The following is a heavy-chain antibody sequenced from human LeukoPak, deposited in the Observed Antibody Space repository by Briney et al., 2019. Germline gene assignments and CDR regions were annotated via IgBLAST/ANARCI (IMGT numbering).Heavy chain of an antibody. CDR1: GFTFSSYN. CDR2: ISRSSSII. CDR3: ARGYSRGLDY. V-gene: IGHV3-48*02. D-gene: IGHD2-15*01. Sequence: GGSLRLSCAASGFTFSSYNMNWVRQAPGKGLEWVSYISRSSSIIYYADSVKGRFTISRDNAKNSLYLQTNNLRDEDTAVYFCARGYSRGLDYWGQGALVTVSS. J-gene: IGHJ4*02.